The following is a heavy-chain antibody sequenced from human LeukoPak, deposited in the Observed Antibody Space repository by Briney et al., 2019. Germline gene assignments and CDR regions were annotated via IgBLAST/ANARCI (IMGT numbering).Heavy chain of an antibody. V-gene: IGHV3-48*03. CDR3: ASMVVPAESHAFDI. CDR1: VFTFSSYE. Sequence: GGPLTLSCAASVFTFSSYEMNWLRQSPGKGLEWVSYISSSCCTIFYADSVKARFNLSRDNHEISLYLHMHTLRAEDTAFFFFASMVVPAESHAFDIWGQGTMVTVSS. D-gene: IGHD2-2*01. CDR2: ISSSCCTI. J-gene: IGHJ3*02.